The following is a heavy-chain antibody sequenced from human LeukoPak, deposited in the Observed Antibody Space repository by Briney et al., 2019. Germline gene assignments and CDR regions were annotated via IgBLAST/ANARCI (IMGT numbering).Heavy chain of an antibody. D-gene: IGHD5-24*01. CDR3: ARTGDGYNYYNYYYMDV. CDR2: INHSGST. J-gene: IGHJ6*03. Sequence: SETLSLTCAVYGGSFSGYYWSWIRQPPGKGLEWIGEINHSGSTNYNPSLKSRVTISVDTSKNQFSLKMSSVTAADTAVYYCARTGDGYNYYNYYYMDVWGKGTTVTVTS. CDR1: GGSFSGYY. V-gene: IGHV4-34*01.